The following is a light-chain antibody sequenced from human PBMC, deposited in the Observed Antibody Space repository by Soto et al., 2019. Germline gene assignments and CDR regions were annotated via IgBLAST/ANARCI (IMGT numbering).Light chain of an antibody. CDR2: GAS. Sequence: EIVMTPSSATLSVSPGGRVILSCRASQSINSDLAWYQQKPGQAPRFLIYGASSRATGIPDRFSGSGSGTDFSLTISRLEPEDFAVYYCQQYGYSPETFGQGTKVDIK. J-gene: IGKJ1*01. V-gene: IGKV3-20*01. CDR1: QSINSD. CDR3: QQYGYSPET.